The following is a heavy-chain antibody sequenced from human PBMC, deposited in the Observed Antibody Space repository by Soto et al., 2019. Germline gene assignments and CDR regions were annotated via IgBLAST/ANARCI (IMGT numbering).Heavy chain of an antibody. CDR1: GGSISSYY. CDR2: IYYSGST. D-gene: IGHD2-2*01. V-gene: IGHV4-59*08. J-gene: IGHJ4*02. CDR3: ARRYCSSTSCYEFDY. Sequence: SETLSLTCTVSGGSISSYYWSWIRQPPGKGLEWIGYIYYSGSTNYNPSLKSRVTISVDTSKNQFSLKLSSVTAADTAVYYCARRYCSSTSCYEFDYWGQGTLVTVSS.